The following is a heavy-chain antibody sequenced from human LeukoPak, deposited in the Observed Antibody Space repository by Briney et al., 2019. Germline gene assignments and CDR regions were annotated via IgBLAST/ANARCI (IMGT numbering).Heavy chain of an antibody. CDR1: GFTFDDYA. V-gene: IGHV3-9*01. D-gene: IGHD6-13*01. CDR2: ISWNSGSI. J-gene: IGHJ6*03. CDR3: ARVVWYSSSWYDRDYYYYMDV. Sequence: PGGSLRLSCAASGFTFDDYAMHWVRQAPGKGLEWVSGISWNSGSIGYADSVKGRFTISRDNAKNSLYLQMNSLRAEDTAVYYCARVVWYSSSWYDRDYYYYMDVWGKGTTVTISS.